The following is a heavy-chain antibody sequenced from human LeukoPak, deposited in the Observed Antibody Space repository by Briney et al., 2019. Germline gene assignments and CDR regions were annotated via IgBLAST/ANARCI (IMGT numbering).Heavy chain of an antibody. CDR2: INPNSGGT. Sequence: ASVKVSCKASGYTFTGYYMHWVRQAPGQGLEWMGWINPNSGGTNYAQKFQGRVTMTRDTSISTAYMELNRLISDDTADTAVYYCAREAAMVHFDYWGQGTLVTVSS. J-gene: IGHJ4*02. D-gene: IGHD5-18*01. V-gene: IGHV1-2*02. CDR3: AREAAMVHFDY. CDR1: GYTFTGYY.